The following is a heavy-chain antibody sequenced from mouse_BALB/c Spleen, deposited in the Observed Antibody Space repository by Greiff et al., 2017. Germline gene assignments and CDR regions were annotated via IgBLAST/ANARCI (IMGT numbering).Heavy chain of an antibody. Sequence: EVMLVESGGGLVQPGGSLKLSCAASGFTFSSYGMSWVRQTPDKRLELVATINSNGGSTYYPDSVKGRFTISRDNAKNTLYLQMSSLKSEDTAMYYCARDLGYPEYAMDYWGQGTSVTVSS. J-gene: IGHJ4*01. V-gene: IGHV5-6-3*01. D-gene: IGHD2-2*01. CDR2: INSNGGST. CDR3: ARDLGYPEYAMDY. CDR1: GFTFSSYG.